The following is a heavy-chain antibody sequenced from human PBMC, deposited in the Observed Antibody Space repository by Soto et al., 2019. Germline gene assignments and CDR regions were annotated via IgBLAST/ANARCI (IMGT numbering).Heavy chain of an antibody. CDR1: GGSISSYY. Sequence: PSETLSLTCTVSGGSISSYYWSWIRQPPGKGLEWIGYIYYSGSTNYNPSLKSRVTMSVDTSKNQFSLKLSSVTAADTAVYYCAGVGVFGVLNWMDPWGQGALVTVSS. D-gene: IGHD3-3*01. CDR3: AGVGVFGVLNWMDP. J-gene: IGHJ5*02. CDR2: IYYSGST. V-gene: IGHV4-59*12.